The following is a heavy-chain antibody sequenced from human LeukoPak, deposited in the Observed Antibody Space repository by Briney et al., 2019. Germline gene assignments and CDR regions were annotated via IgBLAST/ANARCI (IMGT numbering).Heavy chain of an antibody. CDR1: GGSISSYY. CDR3: ARVSGSYYYFDY. CDR2: IYYSGST. J-gene: IGHJ4*02. D-gene: IGHD1-26*01. V-gene: IGHV4-59*01. Sequence: SETLSLTCTVSGGSISSYYWSWIRQPPGKGLEWIGYIYYSGSTNYNPSLKSRVTISVDTSKNQFSLKLSSVTAADAAVYYCARVSGSYYYFDYWGQGTLVTVSS.